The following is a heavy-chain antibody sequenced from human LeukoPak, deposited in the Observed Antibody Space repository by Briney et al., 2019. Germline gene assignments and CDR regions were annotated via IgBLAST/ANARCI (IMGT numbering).Heavy chain of an antibody. CDR2: ISDRGDST. CDR1: GFSLTTYA. D-gene: IGHD2-21*02. V-gene: IGHV3-23*01. Sequence: PGGSLRLSCAASGFSLTTYAMGWVRQAPGKGLEGVSVISDRGDSTYYADSVKGRFTISRDSSKNTLYLQMNSLGGEDTALYYCAKGRWGLTINNFDLWGQGTMVTVSS. CDR3: AKGRWGLTINNFDL. J-gene: IGHJ3*01.